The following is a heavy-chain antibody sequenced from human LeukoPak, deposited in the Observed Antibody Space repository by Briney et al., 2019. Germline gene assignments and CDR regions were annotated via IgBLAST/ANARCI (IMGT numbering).Heavy chain of an antibody. CDR1: GFTFSSYW. CDR3: AKDPTQYYSGSGSSSWFDP. V-gene: IGHV3-74*01. Sequence: PGGSLRLSCAASGFTFSSYWMHWVRQAPGKGLVWVSRINSDGSSTSYADSVKGRFTISRDNSKNTLSLQMNSLRAEDTAVYYCAKDPTQYYSGSGSSSWFDPWGQGTLVTVSS. CDR2: INSDGSST. J-gene: IGHJ5*02. D-gene: IGHD3-10*01.